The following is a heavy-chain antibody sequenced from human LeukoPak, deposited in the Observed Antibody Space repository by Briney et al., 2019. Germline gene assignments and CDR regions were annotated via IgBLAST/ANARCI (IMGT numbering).Heavy chain of an antibody. V-gene: IGHV3-9*01. Sequence: GRSLRLSCAASGFTFDDYAMHWVRQAPGKGLEWVSGISWNSGSIGYADSVKGRFTISRDNAKNSLYLQMNSLRAEDTALYYCAKDMGVQLSLGGDAFDIWGQGTMVTVSS. D-gene: IGHD3-16*01. J-gene: IGHJ3*02. CDR3: AKDMGVQLSLGGDAFDI. CDR2: ISWNSGSI. CDR1: GFTFDDYA.